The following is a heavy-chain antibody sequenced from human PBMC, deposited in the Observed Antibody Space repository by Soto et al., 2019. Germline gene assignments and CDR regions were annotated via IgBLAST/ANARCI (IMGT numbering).Heavy chain of an antibody. CDR1: GGSISSGGYY. V-gene: IGHV4-31*03. Sequence: SETLSLTCTVSGGSISSGGYYWSWIRQHPGKGLEWIGYIYYSGSTYYDPSLKSRVTISVDTSKNQFSLKLSSVTAADTAVYYCARGGPTVNAFDIWGQGTMVT. CDR2: IYYSGST. D-gene: IGHD4-17*01. CDR3: ARGGPTVNAFDI. J-gene: IGHJ3*02.